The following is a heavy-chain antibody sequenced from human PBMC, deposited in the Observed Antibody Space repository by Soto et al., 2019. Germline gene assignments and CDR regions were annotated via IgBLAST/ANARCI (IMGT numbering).Heavy chain of an antibody. CDR1: GFTFSSYG. V-gene: IGHV3-30*18. J-gene: IGHJ4*02. Sequence: GGSLRLSCAASGFTFSSYGMHWVRQAPGKGLEWVAVISYDGGSKYYADSVKGRFTISRDNSKNTLYLQMNSLRTEDTAVYYCANDRDDLGGFWGQGTLVTVSS. CDR3: ANDRDDLGGF. D-gene: IGHD3-16*01. CDR2: ISYDGGSK.